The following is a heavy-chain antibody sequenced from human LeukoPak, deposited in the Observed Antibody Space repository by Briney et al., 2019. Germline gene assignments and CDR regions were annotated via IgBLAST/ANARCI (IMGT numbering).Heavy chain of an antibody. D-gene: IGHD3-22*01. CDR3: AKALNYYDSSGCDY. CDR1: GFTFSSYA. CDR2: ISGSGGST. V-gene: IGHV3-23*01. Sequence: GGSLRLPCAASGFTFSSYAMSWVRQAPGKGLEWVSAISGSGGSTYYADSVKGRFTISRDNSKNTLYLQMNSLRAEDTAVYYCAKALNYYDSSGCDYWGQGTLVTVSS. J-gene: IGHJ4*02.